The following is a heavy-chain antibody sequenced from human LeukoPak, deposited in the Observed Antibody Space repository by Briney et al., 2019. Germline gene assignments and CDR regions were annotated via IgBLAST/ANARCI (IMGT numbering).Heavy chain of an antibody. V-gene: IGHV3-30*03. Sequence: GGSLRLSCAASGFTFSSYGMHWVRQAPGKGLEWVAVISYDGSNKYYADSVKGRFTISRDNSKNTLYLQMNSLRAEDTAVYYCAIDRDPYYYYYGMDVWGQGTTVTVSS. J-gene: IGHJ6*02. D-gene: IGHD3-10*01. CDR2: ISYDGSNK. CDR1: GFTFSSYG. CDR3: AIDRDPYYYYYGMDV.